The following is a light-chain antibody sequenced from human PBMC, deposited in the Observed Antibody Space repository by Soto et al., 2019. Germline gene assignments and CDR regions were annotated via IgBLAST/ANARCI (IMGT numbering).Light chain of an antibody. V-gene: IGKV1-5*01. CDR3: KQFAISTT. J-gene: IGKJ1*01. Sequence: QMTQSPSTLSSSLGDRVTITCRASHNIERWMAWYQQKPGKAPSLLIFDASTLHSGVQSRFSGSGSGTDFTLTIRSLQPDDFATYYCKQFAISTTCGQGTKVDIK. CDR1: HNIERW. CDR2: DAS.